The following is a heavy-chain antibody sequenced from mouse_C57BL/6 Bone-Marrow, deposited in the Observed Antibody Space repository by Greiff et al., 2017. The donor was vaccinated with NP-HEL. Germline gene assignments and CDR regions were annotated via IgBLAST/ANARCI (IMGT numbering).Heavy chain of an antibody. CDR2: IRNKANGYTT. V-gene: IGHV7-3*01. CDR1: GFTFTAYY. D-gene: IGHD4-1*01. J-gene: IGHJ3*01. CDR3: ARYLTGTPAFAY. Sequence: DVMLVESGGGLVQPGGSLSLSCAASGFTFTAYYMSWVRQPPGKALEWLGFIRNKANGYTTEYRASVKGRFTISRDKSQSILYLQMNALGSEDSATYYCARYLTGTPAFAYWGQGTLVTVSA.